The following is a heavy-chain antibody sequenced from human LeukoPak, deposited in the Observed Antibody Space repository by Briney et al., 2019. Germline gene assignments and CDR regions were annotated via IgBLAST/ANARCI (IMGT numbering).Heavy chain of an antibody. Sequence: GGSLRLSCAASGFTFSSYGMHWVRQAPGKGLEWVSAISGTGSSTYYADSVKGRFTISRDNSKNTLYLQVNSLRADDTAVYYCAKARSYSGTYIFDYWGQGTLVTVSS. CDR2: ISGTGSST. D-gene: IGHD1-26*01. CDR1: GFTFSSYG. V-gene: IGHV3-23*01. CDR3: AKARSYSGTYIFDY. J-gene: IGHJ4*02.